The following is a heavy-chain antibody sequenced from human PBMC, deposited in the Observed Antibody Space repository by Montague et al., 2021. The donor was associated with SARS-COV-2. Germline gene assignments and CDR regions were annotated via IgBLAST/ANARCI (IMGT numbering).Heavy chain of an antibody. V-gene: IGHV3-11*01. J-gene: IGHJ3*02. CDR2: ITSSSSHL. CDR3: AREHNYDSGRRDGFDI. CDR1: GFTFSDYY. D-gene: IGHD3-10*01. Sequence: SLRLSCAASGFTFSDYYMNWIRQAPGKGLEWVSHITSSSSHLYYADSVKGRFTISRDNAKNSLYLQMNSLRAEDTAVYYCAREHNYDSGRRDGFDIRGQGTVVTVSS.